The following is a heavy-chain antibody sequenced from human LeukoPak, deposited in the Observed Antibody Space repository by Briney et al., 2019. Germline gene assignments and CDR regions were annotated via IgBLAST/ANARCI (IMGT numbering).Heavy chain of an antibody. Sequence: GGSLRLSCAASGFTFHDYTMHWVRQPPGRGLEWVSLITWNGESTYYADSVKGRFTISRDNGKKSLYLQLDSLGSEDTAFYYCAKDKGSSWSGYYFDYWGQGTLVTVSS. CDR1: GFTFHDYT. CDR3: AKDKGSSWSGYYFDY. CDR2: ITWNGEST. D-gene: IGHD6-13*01. J-gene: IGHJ4*02. V-gene: IGHV3-43*01.